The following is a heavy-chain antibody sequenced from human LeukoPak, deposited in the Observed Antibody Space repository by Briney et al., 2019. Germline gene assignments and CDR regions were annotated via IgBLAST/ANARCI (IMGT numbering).Heavy chain of an antibody. J-gene: IGHJ4*02. V-gene: IGHV4-34*01. D-gene: IGHD2-2*01. Sequence: SETLSLTCAVYGGSFSGYYWSWIRQPPGKGLEWIGEINHSGSTNYNPSLKSRVTISVDTSKNQFSLKLSSVTAADMAVYYCARVQEVPAASYYFDYWGQGTLVTVSS. CDR2: INHSGST. CDR3: ARVQEVPAASYYFDY. CDR1: GGSFSGYY.